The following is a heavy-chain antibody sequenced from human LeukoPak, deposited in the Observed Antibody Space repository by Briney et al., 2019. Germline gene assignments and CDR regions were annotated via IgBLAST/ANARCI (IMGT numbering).Heavy chain of an antibody. D-gene: IGHD3-10*01. CDR3: ARIRGVIIRPRGNFDY. Sequence: SETLSLTCAVYGGSFSGYYWSWIRQPPGKGLEWIGEINHSGNTNYNPSLKSRVTISVDTSKNQFSLKLSSVTAADTAVYYCARIRGVIIRPRGNFDYWGQGTLVTVSS. CDR1: GGSFSGYY. J-gene: IGHJ4*02. CDR2: INHSGNT. V-gene: IGHV4-34*01.